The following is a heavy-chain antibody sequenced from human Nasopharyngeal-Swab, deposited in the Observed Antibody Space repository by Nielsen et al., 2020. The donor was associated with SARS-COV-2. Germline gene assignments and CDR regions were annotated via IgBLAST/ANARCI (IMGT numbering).Heavy chain of an antibody. CDR2: IYYSGST. D-gene: IGHD1-7*01. V-gene: IGHV4-59*01. Sequence: WIRQPPGRGLEWIGYIYYSGSTNCNPSLKSRVTISVDTSKNQFSLKLSSVTAADTAVYYCARGGPGLELFSRFDPWGQGTLVTVPQ. CDR3: ARGGPGLELFSRFDP. J-gene: IGHJ5*02.